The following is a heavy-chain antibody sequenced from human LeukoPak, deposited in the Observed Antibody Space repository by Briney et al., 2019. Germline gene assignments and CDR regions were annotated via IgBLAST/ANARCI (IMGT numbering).Heavy chain of an antibody. CDR3: ARAWYYYDSSGYYPFDY. D-gene: IGHD3-22*01. CDR2: INHSGST. V-gene: IGHV4-34*01. CDR1: GGSSSGYY. J-gene: IGHJ4*02. Sequence: SETLPLTRAVNGGSSSGYYWSWIRQPRAKGLEWIGEINHSGSTNYNPSLKSRVTISVDTSKNQFSLKLSSVTAADTAVYYCARAWYYYDSSGYYPFDYWGQGTLVTVSS.